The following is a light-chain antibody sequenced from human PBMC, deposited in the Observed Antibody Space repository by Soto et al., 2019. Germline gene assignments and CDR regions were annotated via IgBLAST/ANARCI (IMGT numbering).Light chain of an antibody. CDR2: YVS. V-gene: IGLV2-14*03. Sequence: QSALTQPASVSGSPGQSITISCTGTSSDVGSYNYVSWYQQHPGKAPKLMIYYVSNRPSGVSDRFSGSKSGNTASLTISGLQAEYEADYYCTSYITAGTYVFGTGPKLTVL. J-gene: IGLJ1*01. CDR3: TSYITAGTYV. CDR1: SSDVGSYNY.